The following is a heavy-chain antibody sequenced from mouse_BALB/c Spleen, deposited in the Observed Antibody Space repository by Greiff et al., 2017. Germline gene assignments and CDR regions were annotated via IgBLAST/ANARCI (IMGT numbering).Heavy chain of an antibody. V-gene: IGHV5-6-5*01. Sequence: EVKLVESGGGLVKPGGSLKLSCAASGFTFSSYAMSWVRQTPEKRLEWVASISSGGSTYYPDSVKGRFTISRDNARNILYLQMSSLRSEDTAMYYCARGYGYDYWGQGTTLTVSS. CDR3: ARGYGYDY. J-gene: IGHJ2*01. CDR1: GFTFSSYA. CDR2: ISSGGST. D-gene: IGHD2-2*01.